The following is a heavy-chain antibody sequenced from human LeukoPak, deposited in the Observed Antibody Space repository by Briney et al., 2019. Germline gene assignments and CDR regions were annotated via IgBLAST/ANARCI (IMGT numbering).Heavy chain of an antibody. V-gene: IGHV3-21*01. Sequence: PGGSLRLSRAASGFTFSSYSMNWVRQAPGKGLEWVSSISSSSSYIYYADSVKGRFTISRDNAKNSLYLQMNSLRAEDTAVYYCARDLLRDDAFDIWGQGTMVTVSS. CDR2: ISSSSSYI. CDR3: ARDLLRDDAFDI. J-gene: IGHJ3*02. CDR1: GFTFSSYS. D-gene: IGHD2-8*01.